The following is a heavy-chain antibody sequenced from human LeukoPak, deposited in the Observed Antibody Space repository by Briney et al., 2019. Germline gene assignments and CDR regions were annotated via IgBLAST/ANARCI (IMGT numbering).Heavy chain of an antibody. CDR1: GFTFSSYW. CDR2: ISWNSGSI. CDR3: VRDRGTYRPIDY. V-gene: IGHV3-20*04. D-gene: IGHD1-26*01. Sequence: GGSLRLSCAASGFTFSSYWMSWVRQAPGKGLEWVSGISWNSGSIGYADSVKGRFTISRDNAQNSLYLQMNSLRAEDTAIYYCVRDRGTYRPIDYWGQGTLVTVSS. J-gene: IGHJ4*02.